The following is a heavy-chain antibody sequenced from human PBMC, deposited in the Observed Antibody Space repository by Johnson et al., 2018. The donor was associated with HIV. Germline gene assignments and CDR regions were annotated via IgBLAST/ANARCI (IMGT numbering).Heavy chain of an antibody. D-gene: IGHD1-20*01. CDR1: GFTFSSYD. J-gene: IGHJ3*02. CDR3: ASSITGAHRGAFDI. Sequence: VQLVESGGGLVQPGGSLRLSCAASGFTFSSYDMHWVRQATGKGLEWVSAIGTAGDTYYTGSVKGRLTISRENAKNSLYLQMNSLRAGDTAVYYCASSITGAHRGAFDIWGQGTMVTVSS. V-gene: IGHV3-13*01. CDR2: IGTAGDT.